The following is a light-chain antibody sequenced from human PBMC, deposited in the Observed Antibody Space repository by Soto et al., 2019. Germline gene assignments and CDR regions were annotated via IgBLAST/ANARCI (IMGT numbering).Light chain of an antibody. CDR3: QQYNSYPLT. V-gene: IGKV1-5*01. CDR1: QSISSW. Sequence: DSQMTQSPSTLSASVADRATITCRASQSISSWLAWYQQKPGKAPKILIYDASSSESGVPSRFSGSGSGTEFALTITSLKPDDFATYYCQQYNSYPLTFGQGNKVDIK. J-gene: IGKJ1*01. CDR2: DAS.